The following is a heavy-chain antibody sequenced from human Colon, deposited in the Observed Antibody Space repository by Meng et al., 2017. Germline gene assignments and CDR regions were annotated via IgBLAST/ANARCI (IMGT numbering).Heavy chain of an antibody. J-gene: IGHJ4*02. CDR3: ARDNPGDYVWDY. V-gene: IGHV1-18*01. Sequence: QVQPVQSGDEVKKHGASVKGSCKASGYTFTTYGISWMRQAPGQGLEWMGWISTYDDNTNYVEKFRGRVTMTTDTSTNTAYMELRSLRSDDTAVYYCARDNPGDYVWDYWGQGTLVTVSS. CDR2: ISTYDDNT. D-gene: IGHD4-17*01. CDR1: GYTFTTYG.